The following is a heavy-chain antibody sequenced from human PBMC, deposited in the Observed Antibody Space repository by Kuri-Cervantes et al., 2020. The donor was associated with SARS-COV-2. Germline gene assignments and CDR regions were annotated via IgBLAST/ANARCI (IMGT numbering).Heavy chain of an antibody. CDR3: TRARMIVRYYFDY. CDR1: GFTVSSNY. V-gene: IGHV3-11*01. D-gene: IGHD3-22*01. J-gene: IGHJ4*02. Sequence: GESLKISCAASGFTVSSNYMSWVRQAPGKGLEWVSYISSSGSTIYYADSVKGRFTISRDGSKSIAYLQMNSLKTEDTAVYYCTRARMIVRYYFDYWGQGTLVTVSS. CDR2: ISSSGSTI.